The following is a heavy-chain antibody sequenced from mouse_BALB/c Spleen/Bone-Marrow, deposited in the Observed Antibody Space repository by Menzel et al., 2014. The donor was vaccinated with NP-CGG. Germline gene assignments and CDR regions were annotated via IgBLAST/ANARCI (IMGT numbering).Heavy chain of an antibody. D-gene: IGHD2-4*01. J-gene: IGHJ4*01. CDR3: ARRDYDYDDYSMDY. Sequence: QVQLQQSGAELVKPGASVKLSCKTSGYTFTSYWIQWVKQRPGQGLGWIGEMFPRTGATYYNERFRDRATLTIDTSSSTAYMQLSSLTSEDSAVYFCARRDYDYDDYSMDYWGQGTPVTVSS. CDR2: MFPRTGAT. CDR1: GYTFTSYW. V-gene: IGHV1S132*01.